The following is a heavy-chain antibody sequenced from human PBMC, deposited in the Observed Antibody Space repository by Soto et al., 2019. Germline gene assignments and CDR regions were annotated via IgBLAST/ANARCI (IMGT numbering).Heavy chain of an antibody. CDR3: ARGNYYGSGSGKGYYYYRMDV. J-gene: IGHJ6*02. CDR2: IIPIFGTA. D-gene: IGHD3-10*01. CDR1: GGTFSSYA. Sequence: AVKVSCKASGGTFSSYAISWVRQAPGQGXEWMGGIIPIFGTANYAQKFQGRVTITADKSTSTAYMELSSLRSEDTAVYYCARGNYYGSGSGKGYYYYRMDVWGQGTTVTVSS. V-gene: IGHV1-69*06.